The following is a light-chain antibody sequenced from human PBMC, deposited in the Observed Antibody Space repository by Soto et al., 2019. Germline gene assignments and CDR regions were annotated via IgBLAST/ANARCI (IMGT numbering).Light chain of an antibody. V-gene: IGLV2-14*01. CDR2: EVG. CDR1: SSDVGAFNY. Sequence: QSALTQPASVSGSPGQSITISCTGTSSDVGAFNYVSWYLQYPGKAPKLMIYEVGNRPSGVSNRFSGSKSGNTASLTISGLQAEDEADYYCCSYASGSIYVFGGVTKLTVL. CDR3: CSYASGSIYV. J-gene: IGLJ1*01.